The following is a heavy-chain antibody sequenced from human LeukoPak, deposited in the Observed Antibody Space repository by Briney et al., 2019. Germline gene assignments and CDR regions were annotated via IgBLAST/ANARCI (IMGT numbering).Heavy chain of an antibody. CDR2: IYISGST. D-gene: IGHD5/OR15-5a*01. Sequence: SETLSLTCTVSGDSITNFYWNWIRQPAGKGLEWIGRIYISGSTYYNPSLKSRLTISVDTSKNQLSLKLSSVTAADTAVYYCARETIASHYFDYWGQGTLVTVSS. CDR3: ARETIASHYFDY. J-gene: IGHJ4*02. CDR1: GDSITNFY. V-gene: IGHV4-4*07.